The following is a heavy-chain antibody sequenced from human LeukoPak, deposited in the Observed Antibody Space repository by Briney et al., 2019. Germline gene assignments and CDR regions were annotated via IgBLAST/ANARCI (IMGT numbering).Heavy chain of an antibody. CDR3: ARDGSGPFDY. D-gene: IGHD6-19*01. CDR1: GLTFSSFG. Sequence: GGSLRLSCAASGLTFSSFGMSWVRQAPGKGLEWVSVIYSGGSTYYADSVKGRFTISRDNSKNTLYLQLNSLRAEDTAVYYCARDGSGPFDYWGQGTLVTVSS. J-gene: IGHJ4*02. V-gene: IGHV3-53*01. CDR2: IYSGGST.